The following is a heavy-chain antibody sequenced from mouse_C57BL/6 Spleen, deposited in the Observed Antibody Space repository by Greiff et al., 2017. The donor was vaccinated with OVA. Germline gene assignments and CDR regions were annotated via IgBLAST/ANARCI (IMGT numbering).Heavy chain of an antibody. CDR1: GYTFTSYW. CDR3: ASSGYSKGGCY. CDR2: IYPSDSET. J-gene: IGHJ3*01. Sequence: QVQLQQPGAELVRPGSSVKLSCKASGYTFTSYWMDWVKQRPGQGLEWIGNIYPSDSETNYNQKFKDKATLTVDKSSSTAYMQLGSLTSTDSAVYYCASSGYSKGGCYWGQGTLVTVSA. D-gene: IGHD2-5*01. V-gene: IGHV1-61*01.